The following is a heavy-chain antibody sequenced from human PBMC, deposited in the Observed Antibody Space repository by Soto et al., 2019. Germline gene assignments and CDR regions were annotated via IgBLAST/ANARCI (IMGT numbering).Heavy chain of an antibody. J-gene: IGHJ6*02. CDR2: IWYDGSNK. Sequence: VQLVESGGGVVQPGRSLRLSCAASGFTFSSYGMHWVRQAPGKGLEWVAVIWYDGSNKYYADSVKGRFTISRDNSKNTLYLQMNSLRAEDTAVYYCARDRSPYYGSGSYGRYYYYGMDVWGQGTTVTVSS. V-gene: IGHV3-33*01. CDR3: ARDRSPYYGSGSYGRYYYYGMDV. CDR1: GFTFSSYG. D-gene: IGHD3-10*01.